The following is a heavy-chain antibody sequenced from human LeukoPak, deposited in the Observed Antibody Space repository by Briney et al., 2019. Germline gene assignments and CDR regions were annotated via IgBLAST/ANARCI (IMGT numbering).Heavy chain of an antibody. Sequence: KPSETLSLTCAVYGGSFNAYYWSWIRQPAGKGLEWIGRIYTSGSTNYNPSLKSRVTMSVDTSKNQFSLKLSSVTAADTAVYYCARGVYPGYCSGGSCYYYYGVDVWGQGTTVTVSS. D-gene: IGHD2-15*01. CDR1: GGSFNAYY. J-gene: IGHJ6*02. CDR2: IYTSGST. CDR3: ARGVYPGYCSGGSCYYYYGVDV. V-gene: IGHV4-59*10.